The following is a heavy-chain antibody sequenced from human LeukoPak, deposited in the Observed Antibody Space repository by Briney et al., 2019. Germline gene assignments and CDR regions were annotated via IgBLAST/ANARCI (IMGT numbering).Heavy chain of an antibody. Sequence: SETLSLTCAVYGGSFSGYYWSWIRQPPGKGLEWIGEINHSGSTNYNPSLKSRVTISVDTSKNQFSLKLSSVTAADTAVYYCARTPWLVYNWFDPWGQGTLVTVSS. CDR1: GGSFSGYY. CDR2: INHSGST. J-gene: IGHJ5*02. V-gene: IGHV4-34*01. D-gene: IGHD3-22*01. CDR3: ARTPWLVYNWFDP.